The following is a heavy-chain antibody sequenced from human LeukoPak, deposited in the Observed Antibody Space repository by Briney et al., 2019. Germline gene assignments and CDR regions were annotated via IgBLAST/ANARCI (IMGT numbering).Heavy chain of an antibody. J-gene: IGHJ3*02. V-gene: IGHV4-30-2*01. Sequence: SQTLSLTCAVSGGSISSGGYSWSWIRQPPGKGLEWIGYIYHSGSTYYNPSLKSRVTISVDRSKNQFSLKLSSVTAADTAVYYCARETGQNDAFDIWGQGTMVTVSS. CDR2: IYHSGST. CDR1: GGSISSGGYS. CDR3: ARETGQNDAFDI.